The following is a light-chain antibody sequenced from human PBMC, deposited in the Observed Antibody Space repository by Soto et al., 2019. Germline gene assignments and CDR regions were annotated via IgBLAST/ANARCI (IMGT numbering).Light chain of an antibody. CDR1: SSDVGGYNS. J-gene: IGLJ1*01. V-gene: IGLV2-11*01. Sequence: LTQPRSVSGSPGQSVTVSCIGTSSDVGGYNSVSWYQEHPGKAPKLMIYDVIKRPSGVPDRFSGSKSGNTASLTISGLLAEDEADYYCCSYVGSYSYVFGTGTKVTVL. CDR2: DVI. CDR3: CSYVGSYSYV.